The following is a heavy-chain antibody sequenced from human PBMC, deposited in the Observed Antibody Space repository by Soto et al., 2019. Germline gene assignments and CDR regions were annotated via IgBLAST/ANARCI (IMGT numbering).Heavy chain of an antibody. CDR2: IWYDGSNK. Sequence: QVQLVESGGGVVQPGRSLRLSCAASGFTFSSYGMHWVRQAPGKGLEWVAVIWYDGSNKYYADSVKGRFTISRDNSKNTLYLHMNSLRAEDTAVYYCARDKEQWLVPYYYYGMDVWGQGTTVTVSS. J-gene: IGHJ6*02. CDR1: GFTFSSYG. D-gene: IGHD6-19*01. V-gene: IGHV3-33*01. CDR3: ARDKEQWLVPYYYYGMDV.